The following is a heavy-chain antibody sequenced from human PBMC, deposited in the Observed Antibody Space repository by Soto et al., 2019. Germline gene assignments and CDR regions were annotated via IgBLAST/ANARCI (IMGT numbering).Heavy chain of an antibody. V-gene: IGHV1-18*04. D-gene: IGHD6-19*01. CDR2: ISVSNGNS. CDR1: GDRFSSYG. J-gene: IGHJ4*01. CDR3: ARVGRSKGWPVRPGGIPY. Sequence: ASVKVSCKASGDRFSSYGLSWVRQAPGQGLEWMGWISVSNGNSKSAEKFQGRITMTIDTFTVTAYMDLKSLRPDDTAMYYCARVGRSKGWPVRPGGIPYWGQGTRVTVPS.